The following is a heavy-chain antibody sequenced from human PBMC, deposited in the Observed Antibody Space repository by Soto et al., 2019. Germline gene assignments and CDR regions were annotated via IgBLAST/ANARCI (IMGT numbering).Heavy chain of an antibody. CDR1: GFTFSTYA. Sequence: EVQLLESGGGLVQPGGSLRLSCAASGFTFSTYAMSWVRQAPGKGLEWVSGISGSGVSTYYADSVKGRFTISRDNSKSTLYLQVISLRAEDTALYYCAKDMYYYGSDGAPFDYWGQGALVTVSS. V-gene: IGHV3-23*01. D-gene: IGHD3-10*01. CDR2: ISGSGVST. J-gene: IGHJ4*02. CDR3: AKDMYYYGSDGAPFDY.